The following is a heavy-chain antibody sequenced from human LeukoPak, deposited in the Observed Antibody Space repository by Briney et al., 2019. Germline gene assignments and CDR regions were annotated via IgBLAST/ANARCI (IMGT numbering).Heavy chain of an antibody. Sequence: SETLSLTCTVSGGSISSYYWSWIRQPPGKGLEGMGYMYNSGSTSHNPSLKRRVTMSVDTSKHQFSLKLSSVTAADTAVYYCARRTKGARWYFDLWGRGTLVTVSS. D-gene: IGHD4/OR15-4a*01. CDR2: MYNSGST. CDR1: GGSISSYY. CDR3: ARRTKGARWYFDL. V-gene: IGHV4-59*08. J-gene: IGHJ2*01.